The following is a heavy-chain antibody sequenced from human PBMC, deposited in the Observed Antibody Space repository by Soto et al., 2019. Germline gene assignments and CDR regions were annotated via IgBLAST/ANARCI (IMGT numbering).Heavy chain of an antibody. V-gene: IGHV1-24*01. J-gene: IGHJ4*02. CDR2: FDPEDGET. CDR1: GYTLTELS. CDR3: ATGFTRLGVVAALVDLDY. Sequence: ASVKVSCKVSGYTLTELSMHWVRQAPGKGXEWMGGFDPEDGETIYAQKFQGRVTMTEDTSTDTAYMELSSLRSEDTAVYYCATGFTRLGVVAALVDLDYWGQGTLVTVSS. D-gene: IGHD2-15*01.